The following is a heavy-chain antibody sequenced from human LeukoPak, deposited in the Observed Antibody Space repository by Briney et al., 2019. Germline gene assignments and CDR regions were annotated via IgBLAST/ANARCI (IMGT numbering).Heavy chain of an antibody. D-gene: IGHD3-22*01. CDR1: GYTFTSYG. J-gene: IGHJ4*02. CDR3: ATNPDYYDSSGYSELDY. CDR2: ISAYNGNT. V-gene: IGHV1-18*01. Sequence: ASVKVSCKASGYTFTSYGISWVRQAPGQGLEWMGWISAYNGNTNYAQKLQGRVTMTTDTSTSTAYMELRSLRSDDTAVYYCATNPDYYDSSGYSELDYWGQGTLVTVSS.